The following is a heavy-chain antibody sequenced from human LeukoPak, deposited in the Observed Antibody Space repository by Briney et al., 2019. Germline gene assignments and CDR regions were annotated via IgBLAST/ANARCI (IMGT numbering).Heavy chain of an antibody. CDR1: GFTFSHYG. V-gene: IGHV3-23*01. D-gene: IGHD2-15*01. CDR3: AKAPVTSCRGAFCYPFDS. CDR2: ISGSGGST. Sequence: GGSLRLSCAASGFTFSHYGMTWVRQAPGKGLEWVSAISGSGGSTYYADSVRGRFTISRDNSRNTMYLQMNSLRVEDAAVYYCAKAPVTSCRGAFCYPFDSWGQGTLVTVSS. J-gene: IGHJ4*02.